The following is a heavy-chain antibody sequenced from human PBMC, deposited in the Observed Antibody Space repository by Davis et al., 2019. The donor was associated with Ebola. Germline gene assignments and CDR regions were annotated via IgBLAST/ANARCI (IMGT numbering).Heavy chain of an antibody. V-gene: IGHV1-18*04. CDR1: GYTFINYG. D-gene: IGHD6-13*01. Sequence: ASVKVSCKASGYTFINYGITWVRQAPGQGLEWMGWISAYNGNTNYAQKLQGRVTMTTDTSTSTAYMELRSLRSDDTAVYYCARDIATSNWFDPWGQGTLVTVSS. J-gene: IGHJ5*02. CDR3: ARDIATSNWFDP. CDR2: ISAYNGNT.